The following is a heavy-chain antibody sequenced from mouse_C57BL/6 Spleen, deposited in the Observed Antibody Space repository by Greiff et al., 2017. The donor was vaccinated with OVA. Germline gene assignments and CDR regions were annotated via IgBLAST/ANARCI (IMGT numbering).Heavy chain of an antibody. CDR1: GFTFSDYG. J-gene: IGHJ1*03. V-gene: IGHV5-17*01. Sequence: DVHLVESGGGLVKPGGSLKLSCAASGFTFSDYGMHWVRQAPEKGLEWVAYISSGSSTIYYADTVKGRFTISSDNAKNTLFLQMTSLRSEDTAMYYCAREGNYALYWYFDVWGTGTTVTVSS. D-gene: IGHD2-1*01. CDR2: ISSGSSTI. CDR3: AREGNYALYWYFDV.